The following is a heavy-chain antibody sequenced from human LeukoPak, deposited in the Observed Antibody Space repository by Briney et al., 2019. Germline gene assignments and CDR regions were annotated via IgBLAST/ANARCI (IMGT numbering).Heavy chain of an antibody. J-gene: IGHJ4*02. V-gene: IGHV4-4*02. D-gene: IGHD3-10*01. CDR2: IYHSGTT. Sequence: SEALSLTCTVSGGSLSSSTWWNWVRQPPGKGLEWIGQIYHSGTTNYNPSLKSRVSISVDESKNQFSLNLTSVTAADTAVYFCARHPNYYGSGWGQGIQVTVSS. CDR1: GGSLSSSTW. CDR3: ARHPNYYGSG.